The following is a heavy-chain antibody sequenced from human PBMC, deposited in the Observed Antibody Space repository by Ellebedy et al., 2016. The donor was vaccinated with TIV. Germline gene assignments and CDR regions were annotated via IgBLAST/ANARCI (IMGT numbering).Heavy chain of an antibody. CDR1: GYTFTSYW. Sequence: GGSLKISCAASGYTFTSYWMHWVRQAPGKGLEWVAYISNSGSTMYYADSVKGRFIISRDDAKNSLYLQMNSLRGDDTAVYYCARDANYYYYHGMDVWGQGTTVTVSS. CDR3: ARDANYYYYHGMDV. J-gene: IGHJ6*02. CDR2: ISNSGSTM. V-gene: IGHV3-48*03.